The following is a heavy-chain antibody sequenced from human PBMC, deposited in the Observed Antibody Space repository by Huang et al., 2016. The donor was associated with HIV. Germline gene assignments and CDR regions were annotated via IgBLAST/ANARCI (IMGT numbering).Heavy chain of an antibody. D-gene: IGHD2-2*01. V-gene: IGHV3-7*01. CDR1: GFNFKNYW. CDR2: RRGGGSEK. Sequence: DEHLVESGGGLVQPGGSVTITCEVSGFNFKNYWMNWVRQAPGKGLKLVAKRRGGGSEKNYVDSVKGRFTIFRDNVKNLLYLQMKSLRAEDTSVYYCATNLQIVVVPPDMGYDAFDMWGQGTMVTVSS. CDR3: ATNLQIVVVPPDMGYDAFDM. J-gene: IGHJ3*02.